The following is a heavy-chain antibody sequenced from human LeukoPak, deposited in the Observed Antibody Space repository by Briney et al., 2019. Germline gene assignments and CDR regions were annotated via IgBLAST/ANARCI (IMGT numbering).Heavy chain of an antibody. CDR1: GFTFTTYS. V-gene: IGHV3-48*04. J-gene: IGHJ6*04. Sequence: PGGSLRLSCEASGFTFTTYSMTWVRQAPGKGLEWVSYISSSGSTIYYADSVKGRFTISRDNAKNSLYLQMSSLRAEDTAVYYCAELGITMIGGVWGKGTTVTISS. D-gene: IGHD3-10*02. CDR3: AELGITMIGGV. CDR2: ISSSGSTI.